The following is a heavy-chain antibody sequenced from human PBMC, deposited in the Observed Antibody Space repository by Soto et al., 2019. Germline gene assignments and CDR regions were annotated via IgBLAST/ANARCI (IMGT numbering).Heavy chain of an antibody. D-gene: IGHD4-17*01. CDR3: ARSTVSAFDI. Sequence: QVQLQESGPGLVKPSETLSLTCTVSGGSISSYYWSWIRQPPGKGLEWIGYIYYSGGTNYNPSLKSRVTISVDTSKNQFSLKLSSGTAADTAVYYCARSTVSAFDIWGQGTMVTVSS. CDR2: IYYSGGT. J-gene: IGHJ3*02. V-gene: IGHV4-59*01. CDR1: GGSISSYY.